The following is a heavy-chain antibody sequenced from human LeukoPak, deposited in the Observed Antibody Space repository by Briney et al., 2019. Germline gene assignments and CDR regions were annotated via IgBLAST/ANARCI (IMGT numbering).Heavy chain of an antibody. V-gene: IGHV3-33*01. CDR3: ARVAGLRRPMDV. J-gene: IGHJ6*02. D-gene: IGHD2-15*01. CDR2: IWYDGSVQ. CDR1: GYTFSSYG. Sequence: GGSLSLSCVASGYTFSSYGMHWVRQAPGKGLEWVAVIWYDGSVQYYADSVKGRFTISRDNSKNTLHLQMNSLRAEDTAVYYCARVAGLRRPMDVWSQGTTVTVAS.